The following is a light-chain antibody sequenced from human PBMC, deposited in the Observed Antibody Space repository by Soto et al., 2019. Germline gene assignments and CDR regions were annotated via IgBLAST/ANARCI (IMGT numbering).Light chain of an antibody. Sequence: QSALTQPASVSGSPGQSITISCTGTSSDVGGYIYVSWYQQYPGKAPKLMIYEVSNRPSGVSNRFSGSKSGNTASLTISGLQAEDEADYYCSSYTSSSTPYVFGTGTKLTVL. CDR1: SSDVGGYIY. CDR2: EVS. V-gene: IGLV2-14*01. CDR3: SSYTSSSTPYV. J-gene: IGLJ1*01.